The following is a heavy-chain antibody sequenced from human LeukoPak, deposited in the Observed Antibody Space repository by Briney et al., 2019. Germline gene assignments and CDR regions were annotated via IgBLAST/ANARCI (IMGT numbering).Heavy chain of an antibody. CDR2: IRSSGDST. D-gene: IGHD5-24*01. J-gene: IGHJ6*02. Sequence: GGSLRLSCAASGFTFATYTMSWVRQAPGKGPEWVSAIRSSGDSTYYADSAKGRFTISRDNSKNTLYLQMNSLRAEDTAVYYCAREAGLQWYYYYGMDVWGQGTTVTVSS. V-gene: IGHV3-23*01. CDR3: AREAGLQWYYYYGMDV. CDR1: GFTFATYT.